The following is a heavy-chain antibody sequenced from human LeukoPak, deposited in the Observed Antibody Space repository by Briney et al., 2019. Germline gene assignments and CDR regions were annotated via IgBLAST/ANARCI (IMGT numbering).Heavy chain of an antibody. V-gene: IGHV3-23*01. J-gene: IGHJ4*02. CDR3: AKVRGSGSYYLMGY. D-gene: IGHD3-10*01. CDR2: ISGSGGST. Sequence: PGGSLRLSCAASGFTFSSYAMSWVRQAPGKGLEWVSAISGSGGSTYYADSVKGRFTISRDNSKNTLYLQMNSLRAEDTAVYYCAKVRGSGSYYLMGYWGQGTLVTVSS. CDR1: GFTFSSYA.